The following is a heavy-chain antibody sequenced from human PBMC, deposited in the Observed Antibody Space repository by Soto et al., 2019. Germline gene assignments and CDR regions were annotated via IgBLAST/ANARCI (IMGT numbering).Heavy chain of an antibody. V-gene: IGHV1-69*12. CDR2: IIPIFGTA. Sequence: QVQLVQSGAEVKKPGSSVKVSCKASGGTFSSYAISWVRQAPGQGLEWMGGIIPIFGTANYAQKFQGRVTXTAXEXTSTAYMELSSLRSEDTAVYYCARVDVGLRLGDPDYWGQGTLVTVSS. J-gene: IGHJ4*02. CDR1: GGTFSSYA. CDR3: ARVDVGLRLGDPDY. D-gene: IGHD3-16*01.